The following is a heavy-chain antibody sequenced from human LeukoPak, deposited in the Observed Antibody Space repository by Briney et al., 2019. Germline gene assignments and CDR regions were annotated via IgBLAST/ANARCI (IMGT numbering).Heavy chain of an antibody. V-gene: IGHV1-69*02. Sequence: SVKVSCKASGGTFSSYTISWVRQAPGQGLEWMGRIIPILGIANYAQKFQGRVTITADKSTSTAYMELSSLRSEDTAVYYCARMPCSRGSCYPDYWGQGTLVTVSS. J-gene: IGHJ4*02. D-gene: IGHD2-15*01. CDR1: GGTFSSYT. CDR2: IIPILGIA. CDR3: ARMPCSRGSCYPDY.